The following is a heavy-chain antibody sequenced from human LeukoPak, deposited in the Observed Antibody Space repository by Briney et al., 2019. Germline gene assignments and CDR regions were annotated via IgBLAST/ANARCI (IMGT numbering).Heavy chain of an antibody. D-gene: IGHD3-9*01. V-gene: IGHV3-48*03. J-gene: IGHJ4*02. CDR3: AREDDILTGSFDY. CDR2: ISSSGSTI. CDR1: GFTFSSYE. Sequence: GGSLRLSCAASGFTFSSYEMNWVRQAPGKGLEWVSYISSSGSTIYYADSVKGRFTISRDNAKNSLYLQMNSLRDEDTAVYYCAREDDILTGSFDYWGQGTLVTVSS.